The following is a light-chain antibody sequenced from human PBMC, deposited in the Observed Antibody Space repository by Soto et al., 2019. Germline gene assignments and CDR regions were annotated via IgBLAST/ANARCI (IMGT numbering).Light chain of an antibody. V-gene: IGLV1-40*01. CDR3: QSSYNSLDTSYV. CDR1: SSNIGAGYG. Sequence: QSVLTQPPSVSGAPGQRITISCSGTSSNIGAGYGVHWYQHLPGTAPKLLIFDNTNRPSGVPDRFSGSRSGTSASLAITGLQADDEGDYYCQSSYNSLDTSYVFGSGTKLTVL. J-gene: IGLJ1*01. CDR2: DNT.